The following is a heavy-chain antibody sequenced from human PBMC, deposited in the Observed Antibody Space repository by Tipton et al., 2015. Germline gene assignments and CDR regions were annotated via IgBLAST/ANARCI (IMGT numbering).Heavy chain of an antibody. CDR1: GGSVSSGSYY. CDR2: IYFTGST. J-gene: IGHJ5*02. CDR3: AKVSTFLNWFDP. D-gene: IGHD5/OR15-5a*01. Sequence: LRLSCTVSGGSVSSGSYYWSWIRQHPGKGLEWIGYIYFTGSTYYNPSLKSRVTISVDTSKNQFSLKLSSVTAADTAVYYCAKVSTFLNWFDPWGQGTLVTVSS. V-gene: IGHV4-31*03.